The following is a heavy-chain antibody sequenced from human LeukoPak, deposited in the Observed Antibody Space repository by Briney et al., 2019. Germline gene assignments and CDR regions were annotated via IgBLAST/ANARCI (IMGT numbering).Heavy chain of an antibody. V-gene: IGHV4-4*02. Sequence: PSGTLSLTCAVSGGSISSSNWWSWVRQPPGKGLERIGEIYHSGSTNYNPSLKSRVTISVDKSKNQFSLKLSSVTAADTAVYYCAKVLSVGSTGWYWGDFDYWGQGALVTVSS. CDR1: GGSISSSNW. CDR3: AKVLSVGSTGWYWGDFDY. D-gene: IGHD6-19*01. J-gene: IGHJ4*02. CDR2: IYHSGST.